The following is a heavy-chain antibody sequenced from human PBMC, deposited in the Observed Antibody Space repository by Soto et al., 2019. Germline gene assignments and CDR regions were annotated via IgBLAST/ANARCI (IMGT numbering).Heavy chain of an antibody. CDR3: VKLRLELLYLDS. CDR2: ITGSGDST. CDR1: GFTFSRYG. D-gene: IGHD1-7*01. V-gene: IGHV3-23*01. J-gene: IGHJ4*02. Sequence: EVQLSESGGGLVQPGGSLRLSCAASGFTFSRYGMSWVRQAPEKGLEWVSAITGSGDSTYYADSVKGRFTISRDSSNNTVYLQMNSLRADDTAVYYCVKLRLELLYLDSWGLGALVIVSS.